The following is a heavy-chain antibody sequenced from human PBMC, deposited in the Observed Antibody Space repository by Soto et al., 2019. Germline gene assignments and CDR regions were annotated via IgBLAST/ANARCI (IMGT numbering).Heavy chain of an antibody. J-gene: IGHJ4*02. CDR3: ARDTTPSL. V-gene: IGHV4-59*01. CDR2: VYYSGRT. CDR1: GASISSYY. Sequence: QVQLQESGPGLVKPSETLSLTCTVSGASISSYYWSWIRQPPGKGLEWIGYVYYSGRTNSNPSLTSRVTISVDTAKNQFSLKLSSVTAADAAMYDWARDTTPSLWGQGTLVTVSS. D-gene: IGHD1-1*01.